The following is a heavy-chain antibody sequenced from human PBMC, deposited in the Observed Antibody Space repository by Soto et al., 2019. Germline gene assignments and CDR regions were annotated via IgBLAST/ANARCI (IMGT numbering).Heavy chain of an antibody. CDR2: MNPNSGNT. J-gene: IGHJ6*03. D-gene: IGHD3-10*01. CDR3: ARGRRGSYYYYMDV. CDR1: GYTFTSYD. V-gene: IGHV1-8*01. Sequence: ASVKVSCKASGYTFTSYDINWVRQATGQGLEWMGWMNPNSGNTGYAQKFQGRVTMTRNTSISTAYMEMSSLRSEDTAVYYCARGRRGSYYYYMDVWGKGTTVTVSS.